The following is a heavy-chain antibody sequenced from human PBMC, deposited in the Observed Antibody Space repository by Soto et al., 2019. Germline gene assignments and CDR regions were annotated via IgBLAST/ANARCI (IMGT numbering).Heavy chain of an antibody. CDR2: INVANGNT. CDR1: GYDFSSYP. V-gene: IGHV1-3*01. CDR3: ARRGLPSTIGGAAWAYLDH. D-gene: IGHD1-26*01. J-gene: IGHJ4*02. Sequence: QVQLVQSGAEVKKPGASVKVSCKASGYDFSSYPINWVRQAPGQRPEWVGWINVANGNTQYSRKVQDRVTITRDTSVTTVDMLLSSLRSEDTAVYFCARRGLPSTIGGAAWAYLDHWGQGTLVTVSS.